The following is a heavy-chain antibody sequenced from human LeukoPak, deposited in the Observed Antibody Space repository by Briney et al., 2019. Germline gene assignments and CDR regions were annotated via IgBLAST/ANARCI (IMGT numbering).Heavy chain of an antibody. CDR2: LSGSGGST. V-gene: IGHV3-23*01. Sequence: GGSLRLSCAASGFPFSSYAMSWIRQAPGKGLEWVSPLSGSGGSTYYADSVKGRFTIPRDNSKNTLYLQMNSLRAEDTAVYYCAKDLRPGITGTTSTFDYWGQGTLVTVSS. CDR3: AKDLRPGITGTTSTFDY. J-gene: IGHJ4*02. D-gene: IGHD1-7*01. CDR1: GFPFSSYA.